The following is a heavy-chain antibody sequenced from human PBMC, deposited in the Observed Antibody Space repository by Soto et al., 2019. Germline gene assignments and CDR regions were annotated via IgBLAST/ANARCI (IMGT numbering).Heavy chain of an antibody. J-gene: IGHJ4*02. Sequence: GGSLRLSCTASGFTFGDYAMSWFRQAPGKGLEWVGFIRSKAYGGTTEYAASVKGRFTISRDDSKSIAYLQMNSLKTEDTAVYYCTRDSPVLLWFGESFDYWGQGTLVTVSS. CDR3: TRDSPVLLWFGESFDY. V-gene: IGHV3-49*03. CDR1: GFTFGDYA. D-gene: IGHD3-10*01. CDR2: IRSKAYGGTT.